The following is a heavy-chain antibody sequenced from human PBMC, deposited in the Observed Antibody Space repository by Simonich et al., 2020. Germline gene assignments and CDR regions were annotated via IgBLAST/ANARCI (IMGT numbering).Heavy chain of an antibody. CDR3: AREDLTGDAFDI. V-gene: IGHV3-30*07. J-gene: IGHJ3*02. CDR2: ISNDGSNK. Sequence: QVQLVESGGGVVQPGRSLRLSCAASGFTFSSYAMHWVRQAPGKGLEGVAVISNDGSNKNYADSVKGRFTISRDNSKNTLYLQMNSLRAEDTAVYYCAREDLTGDAFDIWGQGTMVTVSS. D-gene: IGHD7-27*01. CDR1: GFTFSSYA.